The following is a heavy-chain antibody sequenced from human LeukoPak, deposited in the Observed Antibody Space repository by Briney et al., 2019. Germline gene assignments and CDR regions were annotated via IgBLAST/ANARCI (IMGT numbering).Heavy chain of an antibody. CDR2: ISGSGGST. CDR3: AKDSDYYDSSGYYYEVYWYFDL. CDR1: GFTFSSYA. J-gene: IGHJ2*01. D-gene: IGHD3-22*01. V-gene: IGHV3-23*01. Sequence: GGSLRLSCAASGFTFSSYAMSWVRQAPGKGLEWVSAISGSGGSTYCADSVKGRFTISRDNSKNTLYLQMNSLRAEDTAVYYCAKDSDYYDSSGYYYEVYWYFDLWGRGTLVTVSS.